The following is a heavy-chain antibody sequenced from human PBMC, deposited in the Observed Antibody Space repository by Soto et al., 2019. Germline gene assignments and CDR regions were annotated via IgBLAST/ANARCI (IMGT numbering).Heavy chain of an antibody. Sequence: GGSLRLSCAASGFTFSSYSMNWVRQAPGKGLEWVSSISSSSSYIYYADSVKGRFTISRDNAKNSLYLQMNSLRAEDTAVYYCARELTASYGDYTRRRVFGAFDIWGQGTMVTVSS. CDR3: ARELTASYGDYTRRRVFGAFDI. J-gene: IGHJ3*02. CDR2: ISSSSSYI. V-gene: IGHV3-21*01. D-gene: IGHD4-17*01. CDR1: GFTFSSYS.